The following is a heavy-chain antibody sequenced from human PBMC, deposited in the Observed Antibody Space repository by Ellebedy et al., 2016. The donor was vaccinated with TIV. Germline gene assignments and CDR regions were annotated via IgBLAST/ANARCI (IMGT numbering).Heavy chain of an antibody. D-gene: IGHD6-19*01. V-gene: IGHV3-7*01. CDR3: ARDVWGGGWA. Sequence: PGGSLRLSCAASGFTFTNHWMSWVRQAPGKGLEWVANIKQDGSEKYYVDSVKGRFTISRDNAKNSVYLQLSSLGAEDTAVYYCARDVWGGGWAWGQGTPVTVSS. J-gene: IGHJ5*02. CDR1: GFTFTNHW. CDR2: IKQDGSEK.